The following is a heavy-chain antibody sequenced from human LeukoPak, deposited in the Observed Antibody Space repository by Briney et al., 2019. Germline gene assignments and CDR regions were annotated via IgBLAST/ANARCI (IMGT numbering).Heavy chain of an antibody. CDR2: IKSKTDGGTT. D-gene: IGHD2-21*02. Sequence: GGSLRLSCAASGFTFSSYWMSWVRQAPGKGLVWVGRIKSKTDGGTTDYAAPVKGRFTISRDDSKNTLYLQMNSLKTEDTAVYYCTTGPPLFLVTTTDDFDYWGQGTLVTVSS. CDR3: TTGPPLFLVTTTDDFDY. V-gene: IGHV3-15*01. J-gene: IGHJ4*02. CDR1: GFTFSSYW.